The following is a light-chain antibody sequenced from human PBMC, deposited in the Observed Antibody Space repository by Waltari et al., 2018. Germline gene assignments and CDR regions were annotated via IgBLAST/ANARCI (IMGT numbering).Light chain of an antibody. CDR1: QSVRNNY. Sequence: ENVLTQSPGTLSLSPGDRATLPCRASQSVRNNYLAWYQQRPGQGPRFLIYAASSRPTGSPDRFSGSGSGTEFTLTISRLEPEDFAVYYCQQYGSYPLTFGGGTKVEIK. V-gene: IGKV3-20*01. CDR3: QQYGSYPLT. CDR2: AAS. J-gene: IGKJ4*01.